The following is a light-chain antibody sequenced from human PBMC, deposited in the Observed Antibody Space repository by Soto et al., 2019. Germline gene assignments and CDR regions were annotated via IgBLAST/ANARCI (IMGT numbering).Light chain of an antibody. CDR2: QVN. CDR1: NTDVGGYKY. V-gene: IGLV2-8*01. Sequence: QSALTRPPSASGAPGQSVTISCTGTNTDVGGYKYVSWYQQHPGKAPKLIIYQVNRRPSGVPGRFSGSVSGNTASLTVSGLQAEDEAEYYCASYAGNNIFLFGSGTKVTVL. CDR3: ASYAGNNIFL. J-gene: IGLJ1*01.